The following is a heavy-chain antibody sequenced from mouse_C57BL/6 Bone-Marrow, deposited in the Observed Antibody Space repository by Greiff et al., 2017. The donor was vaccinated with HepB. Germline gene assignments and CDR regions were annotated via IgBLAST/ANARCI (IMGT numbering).Heavy chain of an antibody. CDR3: ARGGASIYYDYDKGFAY. CDR2: IYPGSGST. Sequence: QVQLQQSGAELVKPGASVKMSCKASGYTFTSYWITWVKQRPGQGLEWIGDIYPGSGSTNYNEKFKSKATLTVDTSSSTAYMQLSSLTSEDSAVYYCARGGASIYYDYDKGFAYWGQGTLVTVSA. D-gene: IGHD2-4*01. V-gene: IGHV1-55*01. CDR1: GYTFTSYW. J-gene: IGHJ3*01.